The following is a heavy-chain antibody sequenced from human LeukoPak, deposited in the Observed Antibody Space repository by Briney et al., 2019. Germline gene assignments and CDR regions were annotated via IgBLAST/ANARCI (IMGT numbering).Heavy chain of an antibody. V-gene: IGHV4-38-2*01. Sequence: SQTLSLTCAVSGYSISSGYYWGWIRQPPGKGLEWIGSIYHSGSTYYNPSLKSRVTISVDTSKNQFSLKLSSVTAADTAVYYCARPTTGTDPGAFDIWGQGTMVTVSS. CDR1: GYSISSGYY. CDR2: IYHSGST. J-gene: IGHJ3*02. CDR3: ARPTTGTDPGAFDI. D-gene: IGHD1-1*01.